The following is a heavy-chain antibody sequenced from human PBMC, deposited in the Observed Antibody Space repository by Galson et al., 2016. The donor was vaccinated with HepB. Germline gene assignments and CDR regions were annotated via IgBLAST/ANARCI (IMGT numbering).Heavy chain of an antibody. V-gene: IGHV3-49*04. J-gene: IGHJ4*02. Sequence: SLRLSCAASGFTFSDFAMSWVRQAPGKGLGWVGFIRSKARGGTTEYAASVKDRFIISRDDSTAITYLQMNSLKTEDTAVYYCTRDPWCGGKAGENYFDYWGQGTLVTVSS. CDR1: GFTFSDFA. CDR3: TRDPWCGGKAGENYFDY. D-gene: IGHD3-16*01. CDR2: IRSKARGGTT.